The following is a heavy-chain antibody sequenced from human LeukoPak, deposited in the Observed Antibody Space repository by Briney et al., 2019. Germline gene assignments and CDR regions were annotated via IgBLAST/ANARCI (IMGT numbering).Heavy chain of an antibody. V-gene: IGHV3-30*02. J-gene: IGHJ3*02. D-gene: IGHD5-18*01. Sequence: GGSLRLSCAASGLRFSNYGMHWVRQPPGNGLEWVVFIRFDGSSKYFADSVKGRFIISRDNFQNTLILQMNNLKVEDTAVYYCAKVRVDTAMVDAFDIWGQGTRVVVSS. CDR2: IRFDGSSK. CDR1: GLRFSNYG. CDR3: AKVRVDTAMVDAFDI.